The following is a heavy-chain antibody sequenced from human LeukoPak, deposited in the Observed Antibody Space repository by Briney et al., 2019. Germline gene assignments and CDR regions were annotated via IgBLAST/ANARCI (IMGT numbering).Heavy chain of an antibody. Sequence: PGGSLRLSCAASGFTFRRYAMSWVRQAPGKGLEWVSVISGSGTYTFYADSVKGRFTISRDNAKNTLYLQMNSLRAEGTAVYYCARVDTAMVFYYYYYMDVWGKGTTVTVSS. CDR3: ARVDTAMVFYYYYYMDV. CDR1: GFTFRRYA. D-gene: IGHD5-18*01. J-gene: IGHJ6*03. CDR2: ISGSGTYT. V-gene: IGHV3-23*01.